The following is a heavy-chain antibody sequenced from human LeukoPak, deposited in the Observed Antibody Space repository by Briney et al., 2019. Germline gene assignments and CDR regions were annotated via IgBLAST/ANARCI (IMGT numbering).Heavy chain of an antibody. V-gene: IGHV3-64D*09. CDR2: ISSNGGST. CDR1: GFTFSYYA. D-gene: IGHD2-2*01. J-gene: IGHJ4*02. CDR3: VRTYGYCSSTSCYVFDY. Sequence: GGSLRLSCAAPGFTFSYYAMHWVRQAPGQGLAYVSAISSNGGSTYYADSVKGRFTISRDNSKNTLYLQMSSLRAEDTAVYYCVRTYGYCSSTSCYVFDYWGQGTLVTVSS.